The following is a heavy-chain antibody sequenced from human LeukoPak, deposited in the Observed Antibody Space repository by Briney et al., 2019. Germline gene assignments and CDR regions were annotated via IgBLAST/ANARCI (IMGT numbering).Heavy chain of an antibody. CDR3: AKSRSRYCSSSYYYYGMDV. Sequence: GGSLRLSCAASGFTFSSYAVSWVRQAPGKGLEWVSAISGSGGSTYYADSVKGRFTISRDNSKNTLYLQMNSLRAEDTAVYYCAKSRSRYCSSSYYYYGMDVWGQGTTVTVSS. V-gene: IGHV3-23*01. D-gene: IGHD2-2*01. CDR1: GFTFSSYA. CDR2: ISGSGGST. J-gene: IGHJ6*02.